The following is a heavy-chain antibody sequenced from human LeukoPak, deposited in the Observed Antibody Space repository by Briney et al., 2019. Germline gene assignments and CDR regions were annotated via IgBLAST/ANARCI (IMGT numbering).Heavy chain of an antibody. Sequence: SGGSLRLSCAASGFTFDDYGMSWVRQAPGKGLEWVSGINWNGGSTGYADSVKGRYTISRDNAKNSLYLQMNSLRAEDTALYYCARWYYYDSSGLDIWGQGTMVTVSS. CDR2: INWNGGST. CDR3: ARWYYYDSSGLDI. V-gene: IGHV3-20*04. D-gene: IGHD3-22*01. J-gene: IGHJ3*02. CDR1: GFTFDDYG.